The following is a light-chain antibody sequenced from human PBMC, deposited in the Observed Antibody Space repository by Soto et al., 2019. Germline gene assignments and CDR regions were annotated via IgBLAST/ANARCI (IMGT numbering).Light chain of an antibody. CDR1: QTVDRNY. Sequence: EIVLTQSPGILSLSPGEGATLSCRASQTVDRNYFAWYQQKPGQAPRRLIYGASSRATGIPDRFSGSGSGTDVTLTISRLEPEDFAVYYCQQYDGSVWTFGQGTKVDIK. CDR3: QQYDGSVWT. CDR2: GAS. J-gene: IGKJ1*01. V-gene: IGKV3-20*01.